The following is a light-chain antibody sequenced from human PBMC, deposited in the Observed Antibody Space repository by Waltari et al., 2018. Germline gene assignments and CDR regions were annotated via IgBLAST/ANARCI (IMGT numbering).Light chain of an antibody. Sequence: QSALTQPPSASGSPGQSVTISCTGTASDVGGYRYVSWCQQHPGKAPNLIIFDVSKRPPGVPDGFSGSKSGNTASLTVSGLQAEDEADYYCSSYAGSNNYVFGTGTKVTVL. CDR3: SSYAGSNNYV. CDR2: DVS. CDR1: ASDVGGYRY. V-gene: IGLV2-8*01. J-gene: IGLJ1*01.